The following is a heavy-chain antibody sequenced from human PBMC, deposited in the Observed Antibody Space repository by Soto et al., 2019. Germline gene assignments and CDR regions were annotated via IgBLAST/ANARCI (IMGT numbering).Heavy chain of an antibody. CDR2: IWYDGSNK. J-gene: IGHJ4*02. V-gene: IGHV3-33*01. CDR3: ARELEVAVAGTGTDVIRDY. D-gene: IGHD6-19*01. Sequence: QVQLVESGGGVVQPGRSLRLSCAASGFTFSSYGMHWVRQAPGKGLEWVAVIWYDGSNKYYADSVKGRFTISRDNSKNTLYLQMNSLRAEDTAVYYCARELEVAVAGTGTDVIRDYWGQGTLVTVSS. CDR1: GFTFSSYG.